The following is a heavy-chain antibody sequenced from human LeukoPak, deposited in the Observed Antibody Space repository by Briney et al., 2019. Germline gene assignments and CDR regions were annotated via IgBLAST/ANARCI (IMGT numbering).Heavy chain of an antibody. CDR1: GRSIRSVY. CDR2: IYATDLT. J-gene: IGHJ5*02. Sequence: SGTLSLTCTVSGRSIRSVYWNWIRQSAGKGLEWIGRIYATDLTNYNPSLKSRVTLSVDMSKNELSLTLKSVTAADTAVYYCARGFRSGTSPIDLWGQGALVTVSS. CDR3: ARGFRSGTSPIDL. V-gene: IGHV4-4*07. D-gene: IGHD3-10*01.